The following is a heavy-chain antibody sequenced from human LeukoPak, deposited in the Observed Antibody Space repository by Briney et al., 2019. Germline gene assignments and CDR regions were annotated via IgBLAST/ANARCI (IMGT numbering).Heavy chain of an antibody. J-gene: IGHJ4*02. Sequence: SVTVSFKASGGTFSSYAISWVRQAPGQGLEWMGRIIPIRGIANYAQKFQGRVTITADKSTSTAYMELSSLRSEDTAVYYCARTVYYDSSGYYLYYFDYWGQGTLVTVSS. CDR1: GGTFSSYA. CDR2: IIPIRGIA. V-gene: IGHV1-69*04. CDR3: ARTVYYDSSGYYLYYFDY. D-gene: IGHD3-22*01.